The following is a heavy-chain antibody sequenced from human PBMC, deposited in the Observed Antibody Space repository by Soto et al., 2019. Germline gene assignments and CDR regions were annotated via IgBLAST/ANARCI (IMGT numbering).Heavy chain of an antibody. CDR1: GGSISSSNW. Sequence: QVQLQESGPGLVKPSGTLSLTCAVSGGSISSSNWWSWVRQPPGKGLEWIGEIYHSGSTNYNPSLKSRVTISVDKSKNQFSLKLSSVTAADTAVYYCASHRFDWLFQTSYGMDVWGQGTTVTVSS. D-gene: IGHD3-9*01. CDR3: ASHRFDWLFQTSYGMDV. J-gene: IGHJ6*02. CDR2: IYHSGST. V-gene: IGHV4-4*02.